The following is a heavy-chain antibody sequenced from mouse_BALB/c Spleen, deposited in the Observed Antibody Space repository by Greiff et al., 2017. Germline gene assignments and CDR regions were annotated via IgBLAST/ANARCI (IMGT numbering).Heavy chain of an antibody. D-gene: IGHD1-2*01. J-gene: IGHJ4*01. CDR3: ARDRTSITTAPMDY. CDR1: GFAFSSYD. CDR2: ISSGGGST. Sequence: EVQLVESGGGLVKPGGSLKLSCAASGFAFSSYDISWVRQTPEKRLEWVAYISSGGGSTYYPDTVKGRFTISRDNAKNTLYLQMSSLKSEDTAMYYCARDRTSITTAPMDYWGQGTSVTVSS. V-gene: IGHV5-12-1*01.